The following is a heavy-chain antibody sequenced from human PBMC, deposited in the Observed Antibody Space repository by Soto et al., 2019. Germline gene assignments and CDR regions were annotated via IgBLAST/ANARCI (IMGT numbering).Heavy chain of an antibody. V-gene: IGHV3-74*03. Sequence: GGSLRLSCEASGFTFSNYWMHWVRQAPGKGLVWVSGIKSDGSRTTYADSVKGRFTSSRDNAKSTLYLQMNSLEAEDTAVYYCARDEGVAMVRGYDSWGQGTPVTVSS. CDR2: IKSDGSRT. CDR1: GFTFSNYW. J-gene: IGHJ4*02. D-gene: IGHD3-10*01. CDR3: ARDEGVAMVRGYDS.